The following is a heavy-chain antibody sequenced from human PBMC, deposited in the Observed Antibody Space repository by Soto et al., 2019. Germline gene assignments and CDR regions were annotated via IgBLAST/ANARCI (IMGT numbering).Heavy chain of an antibody. CDR1: GYTLTELS. CDR3: ATPRRWELLGDYYGMDV. J-gene: IGHJ6*02. V-gene: IGHV1-24*01. CDR2: FDPEDGET. Sequence: ASVKVSCKVSGYTLTELSMHWVRQAPGKGLEWMGGFDPEDGETIYAQKFQGRVTVTEDTSTDTAYMELSSLRSEDTAVYYCATPRRWELLGDYYGMDVWGQGTTVTVSS. D-gene: IGHD1-26*01.